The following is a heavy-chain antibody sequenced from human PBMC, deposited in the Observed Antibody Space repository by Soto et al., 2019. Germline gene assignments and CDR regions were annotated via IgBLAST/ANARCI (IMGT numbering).Heavy chain of an antibody. CDR1: GYTFSTYG. CDR3: ARVAGYGSGSRHFDN. J-gene: IGHJ4*02. V-gene: IGHV1-18*01. D-gene: IGHD3-10*01. CDR2: TVAISEST. Sequence: QVQLVQSETEAAEPGASVRLSCKTSGYTFSTYGLSWVRQAPGQGLEWMGWTVAISESTIYAQKFQGRVTVTTDRSTHTGYLELSRLTSDDTALYYCARVAGYGSGSRHFDNWGQGTLVTVSS.